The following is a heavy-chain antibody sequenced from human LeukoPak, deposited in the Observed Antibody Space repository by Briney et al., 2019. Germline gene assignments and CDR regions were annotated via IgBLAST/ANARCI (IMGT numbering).Heavy chain of an antibody. J-gene: IGHJ4*02. V-gene: IGHV4-59*01. CDR1: GGSISSYY. CDR2: IYYSGST. CDR3: ARPPSFGTIFGWPY. Sequence: SETLSLTCTVSGGSISSYYWSWIRQPPGKGLEWIGYIYYSGSTNYNPSLMSRVTISVDTSKNQFSLKLSSVTAADTAVYYCARPPSFGTIFGWPYWGQGTLVTVSS. D-gene: IGHD3-3*01.